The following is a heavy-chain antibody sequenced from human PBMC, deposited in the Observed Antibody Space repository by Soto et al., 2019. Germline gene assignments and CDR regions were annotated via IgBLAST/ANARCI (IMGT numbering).Heavy chain of an antibody. V-gene: IGHV3-72*01. J-gene: IGHJ4*02. CDR1: GFTFSDHY. CDR2: SRNKANSYTT. Sequence: EVQLVESGGGLVQPGGSLRLSCAASGFTFSDHYMDWVRQAPGKGLEWVGRSRNKANSYTTEYAASVKGRFTISRDDSKNSLYLQMNSLTTDDTAVYYCARARPPYYFDCWGQGTLVTVSS. CDR3: ARARPPYYFDC.